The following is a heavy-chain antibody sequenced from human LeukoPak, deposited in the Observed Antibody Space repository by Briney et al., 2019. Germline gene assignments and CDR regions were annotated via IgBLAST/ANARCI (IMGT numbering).Heavy chain of an antibody. CDR1: GYTFTGYY. Sequence: ASVKFSFKASGYTFTGYYMHWVRQAPGQGLEWMGWINPNSGGTNYAQKFQGRVTMTRDTSISTAYMELSRLRSDDTAVYYCARDTYRHVVGATCHYLGQGILVTVSS. V-gene: IGHV1-2*02. D-gene: IGHD1-26*01. CDR3: ARDTYRHVVGATCHY. J-gene: IGHJ4*02. CDR2: INPNSGGT.